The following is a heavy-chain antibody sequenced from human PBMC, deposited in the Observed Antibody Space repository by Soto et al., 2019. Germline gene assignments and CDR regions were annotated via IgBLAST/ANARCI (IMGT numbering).Heavy chain of an antibody. CDR1: GGSISSGGYS. V-gene: IGHV4-30-2*01. D-gene: IGHD3-22*01. CDR2: IYHSGST. Sequence: ASETLSLTCAVSGGSISSGGYSWSWIRQPPGKGLEWIGYIYHSGSTYYNPSLKSRVTISVDRSKNQFSLKLSSVTAADTAVYYCARAYYDSSGYRSHFDYWGQGTLVTVSS. J-gene: IGHJ4*02. CDR3: ARAYYDSSGYRSHFDY.